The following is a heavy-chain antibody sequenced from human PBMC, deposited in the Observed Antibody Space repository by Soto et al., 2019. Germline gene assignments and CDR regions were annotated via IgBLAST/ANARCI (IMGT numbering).Heavy chain of an antibody. CDR2: ISSRGTSI. CDR3: AKSRGTGWFADALDV. V-gene: IGHV3-48*03. D-gene: IGHD6-19*01. CDR1: GFTFSSYE. Sequence: EVRLVESGGGLVQPGESLRLSCAASGFTFSSYEMNWVRQAPGKGLEWVAYISSRGTSIFYADSVKGRFSISRDNDNDSVSLLMNNLKVDDTAVYYCAKSRGTGWFADALDVWGQGTMVTVSS. J-gene: IGHJ3*01.